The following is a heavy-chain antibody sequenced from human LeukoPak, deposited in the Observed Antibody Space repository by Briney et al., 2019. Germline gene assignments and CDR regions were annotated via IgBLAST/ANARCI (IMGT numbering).Heavy chain of an antibody. D-gene: IGHD1-26*01. CDR3: ARWTNIVGAMDY. CDR1: GYIFTSYG. V-gene: IGHV1-18*01. Sequence: GASVKVSCKASGYIFTSYGISWVRQAPGQGLEWMGWISAYNGNTNYARKLQGRVTMTTDTSTSTAYMELRSLRSDDTAVYYCARWTNIVGAMDYWGQGTLVTVSS. CDR2: ISAYNGNT. J-gene: IGHJ4*02.